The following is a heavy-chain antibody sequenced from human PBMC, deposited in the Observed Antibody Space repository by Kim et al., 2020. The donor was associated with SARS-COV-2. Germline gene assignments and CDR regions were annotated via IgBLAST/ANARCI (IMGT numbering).Heavy chain of an antibody. CDR1: GGSISSGGYY. J-gene: IGHJ4*02. Sequence: SETLSLTCTVSGGSISSGGYYWSWIRQHPGKGLEWIGYIYYSGSTYYNPSLKSRVTISVDTSKNQFSLKLSSVTAADTAVYYCARSPLMVRGIYYWGQGTLVTVSS. D-gene: IGHD3-10*01. CDR3: ARSPLMVRGIYY. V-gene: IGHV4-31*03. CDR2: IYYSGST.